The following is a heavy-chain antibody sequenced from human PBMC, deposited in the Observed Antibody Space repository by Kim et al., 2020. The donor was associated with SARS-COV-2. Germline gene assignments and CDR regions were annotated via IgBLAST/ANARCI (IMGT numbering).Heavy chain of an antibody. V-gene: IGHV3-15*01. J-gene: IGHJ4*02. CDR3: TTDRDYYDSSGYYYVDY. D-gene: IGHD3-22*01. Sequence: KGRLTISRDESKTTLYLQMNSLKTEDTAVYYCTTDRDYYDSSGYYYVDYWGQGTLVTVSS.